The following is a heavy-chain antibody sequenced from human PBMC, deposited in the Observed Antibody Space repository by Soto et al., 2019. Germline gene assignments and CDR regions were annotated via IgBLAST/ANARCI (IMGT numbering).Heavy chain of an antibody. CDR3: ATGWELNPGAFDY. CDR1: GYTLTELS. Sequence: GASVKVSCQVSGYTLTELSMHWVRQAPGKGLEWMGGFDPEDGETIYAQKFQGRVTMTEDTSTDTAYMELSSLRSEDTAVYYCATGWELNPGAFDYWGQGTLVTVSS. CDR2: FDPEDGET. V-gene: IGHV1-24*01. D-gene: IGHD1-26*01. J-gene: IGHJ4*02.